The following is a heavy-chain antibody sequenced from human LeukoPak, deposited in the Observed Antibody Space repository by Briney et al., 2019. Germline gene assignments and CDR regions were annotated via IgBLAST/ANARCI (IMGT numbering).Heavy chain of an antibody. D-gene: IGHD6-13*01. CDR1: GSSINNYY. Sequence: SETLSLTCTVSGSSINNYYWSWIRQPPGKGLEWIGYIYYSGSTSYNPSLKSRVTISLDTSRNHFSLRLSSVTAADTAVYYCARFIGSSWLAFDIWGQGTMVTVSS. J-gene: IGHJ3*02. V-gene: IGHV4-59*01. CDR3: ARFIGSSWLAFDI. CDR2: IYYSGST.